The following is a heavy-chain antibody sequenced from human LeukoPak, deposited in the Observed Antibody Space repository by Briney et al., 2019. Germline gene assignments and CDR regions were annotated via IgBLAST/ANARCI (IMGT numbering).Heavy chain of an antibody. CDR1: GGSISSGGYY. CDR2: IYHSGSP. D-gene: IGHD3-10*01. CDR3: ARGLFYYGSGSHPNFDY. Sequence: PSETLSLTCTVSGGSISSGGYYWSWIRQPPGKGLEWIGHIYHSGSPYYNPSLKSRVTISIDRSKNQFSLKLSSVTAADTAVYYCARGLFYYGSGSHPNFDYWGQGTLVTVSS. V-gene: IGHV4-30-2*01. J-gene: IGHJ4*02.